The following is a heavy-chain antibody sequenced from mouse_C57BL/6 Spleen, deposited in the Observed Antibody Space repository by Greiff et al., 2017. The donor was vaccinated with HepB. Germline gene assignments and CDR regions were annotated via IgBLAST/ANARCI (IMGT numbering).Heavy chain of an antibody. J-gene: IGHJ3*01. CDR2: INPNNGGT. Sequence: VQLQQSGPELVKPGASVKISCKASGYTFTDYYMNWVKQSHGKSLEWIGDINPNNGGTSYNQKFKGKATLTVDKSSSTAYMELRSLTSEDSAVYYCARKDDYDAQWFAYWGQGTLVTVSA. D-gene: IGHD2-4*01. CDR3: ARKDDYDAQWFAY. CDR1: GYTFTDYY. V-gene: IGHV1-26*01.